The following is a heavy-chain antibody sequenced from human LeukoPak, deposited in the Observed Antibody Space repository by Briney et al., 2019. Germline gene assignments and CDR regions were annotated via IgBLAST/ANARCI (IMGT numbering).Heavy chain of an antibody. CDR1: GFTVTSYY. V-gene: IGHV3-53*01. CDR3: AREHKDDAFDI. CDR2: IYSGGST. J-gene: IGHJ3*02. Sequence: GGSLRLSCAASGFTVTSYYMSWVRQAPGKGLEWVSVIYSGGSTYYADSVKGRFTISRDNSKNTLYLQMNSLRAEDTAVYYCAREHKDDAFDIWGQGTMVTVSS.